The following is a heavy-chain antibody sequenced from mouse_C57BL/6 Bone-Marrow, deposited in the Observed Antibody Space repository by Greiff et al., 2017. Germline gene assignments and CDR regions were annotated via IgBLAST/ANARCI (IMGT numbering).Heavy chain of an antibody. Sequence: EVQRVESGGDLVKPGGSLKLSCAASGFTFSSYGMSWVRQTPDKRLAWVATISSGGSYTYYPDSVKGRFTISRDNAKNTLYLQMSSLKSEDTAMYYCTVVATNWYFDVWGTGTTVTVSS. D-gene: IGHD1-1*01. CDR2: ISSGGSYT. CDR3: TVVATNWYFDV. V-gene: IGHV5-6*01. J-gene: IGHJ1*03. CDR1: GFTFSSYG.